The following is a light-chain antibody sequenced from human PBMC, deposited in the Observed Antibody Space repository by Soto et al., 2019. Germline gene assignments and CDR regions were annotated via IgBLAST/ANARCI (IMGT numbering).Light chain of an antibody. V-gene: IGKV1-5*03. CDR1: QSISIW. Sequence: IQMTQSPSTLSASVGDRVTITCRASQSISIWLAWYQQKPGKAPKLLIYKASSLESEVPSRFSGSGSGTECTLTINSLQPDDSATYYCQQYNSDSTFGQGTKVEIK. J-gene: IGKJ1*01. CDR3: QQYNSDST. CDR2: KAS.